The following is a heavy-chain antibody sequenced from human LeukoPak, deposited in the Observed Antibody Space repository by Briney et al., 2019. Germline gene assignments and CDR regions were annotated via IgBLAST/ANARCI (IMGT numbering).Heavy chain of an antibody. Sequence: GGSLRLSCAASGFTFSSYAMSWVRQAPGKGLEWVSAISGSGGSTYYADSVKGRFTISRDNSKNTLYLQMNSLRAEDTAVYYCAKDREGRQQPALNWFDPWGQGTLVTVSS. CDR1: GFTFSSYA. D-gene: IGHD6-13*01. CDR2: ISGSGGST. J-gene: IGHJ5*02. CDR3: AKDREGRQQPALNWFDP. V-gene: IGHV3-23*01.